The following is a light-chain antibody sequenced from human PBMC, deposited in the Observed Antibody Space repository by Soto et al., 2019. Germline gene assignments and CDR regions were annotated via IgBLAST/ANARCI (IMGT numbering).Light chain of an antibody. CDR1: QSVSSS. CDR2: GAS. CDR3: QQYNNWPPIT. V-gene: IGKV3-15*01. J-gene: IGKJ5*01. Sequence: EIVMTQSPATLSVSPGERATLXXRASQSVSSSFAWYHQKPGQAARLLXYGASTRATGIPARFSGSGSGTEFTLTISSLQSEDFAVYYCQQYNNWPPITFDQGTRLEIK.